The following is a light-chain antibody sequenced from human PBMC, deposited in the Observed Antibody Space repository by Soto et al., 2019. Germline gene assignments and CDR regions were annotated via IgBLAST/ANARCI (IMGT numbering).Light chain of an antibody. CDR3: QQYGSSPPLYT. CDR2: GAS. CDR1: QSVSSSY. J-gene: IGKJ2*01. Sequence: EIVLTQSPGTLSLSPGERATLSCRASQSVSSSYLAWYQQKPGQAPRLLIYGASSRATGIPDRFSGSGPETDFTLTISRLEPEDFAVYYCQQYGSSPPLYTFGQGTKLEIK. V-gene: IGKV3-20*01.